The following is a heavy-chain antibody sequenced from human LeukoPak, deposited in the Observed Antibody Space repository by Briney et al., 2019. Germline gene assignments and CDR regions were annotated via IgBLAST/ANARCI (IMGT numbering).Heavy chain of an antibody. V-gene: IGHV3-23*01. J-gene: IGHJ6*03. D-gene: IGHD1-26*01. Sequence: GGSLRLSCAASGSTFSSYAMSWVRQAPGKGLEWVSAISGSGGSTYYADSVKGRFTISRDNSKNTLYLQMNSLRAEDTAVYYCAKGDPLGTRYYYYYMDVWGKGTTVTVSS. CDR2: ISGSGGST. CDR1: GSTFSSYA. CDR3: AKGDPLGTRYYYYYMDV.